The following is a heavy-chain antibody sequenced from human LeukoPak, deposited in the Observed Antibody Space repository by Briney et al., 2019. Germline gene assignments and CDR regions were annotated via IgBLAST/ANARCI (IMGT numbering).Heavy chain of an antibody. CDR2: ISSGSSYI. CDR1: GFTFSSYS. CDR3: ARDPGSSGQDDAFDI. V-gene: IGHV3-21*01. Sequence: GGSLRLSCAASGFTFSSYSMNWVRQAPGKGLEWVSSISSGSSYIYYADSVKGRFTISRDNAKNSLYLQMNSLRAEDTAVYYCARDPGSSGQDDAFDIWGQGTMVTVSS. J-gene: IGHJ3*02. D-gene: IGHD6-19*01.